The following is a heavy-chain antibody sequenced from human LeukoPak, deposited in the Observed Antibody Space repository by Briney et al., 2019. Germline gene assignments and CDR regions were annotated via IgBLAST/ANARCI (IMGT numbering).Heavy chain of an antibody. J-gene: IGHJ4*02. CDR3: ARVWTGRYCSGGNCYRLYYFDY. CDR1: GFTFDDYA. CDR2: ISFNSGSI. D-gene: IGHD2-15*01. V-gene: IGHV3-9*01. Sequence: GGSLRLSCAASGFTFDDYAMHWVRQAPGKGLEWVSGISFNSGSIGYADSVKGRFTFSRDNSKNTLYLQMNSLRAEDTAVYYCARVWTGRYCSGGNCYRLYYFDYWGQGTLVTVSS.